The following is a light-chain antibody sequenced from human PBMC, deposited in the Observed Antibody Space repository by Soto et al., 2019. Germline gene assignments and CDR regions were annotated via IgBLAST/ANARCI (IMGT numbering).Light chain of an antibody. CDR2: TLS. Sequence: DIVLTQTPLSLPVTPGEPASISCRSSQSLFDRDYGNTYLDWYLLRPGQSPQLLISTLSYRASGVADRFSGSGSGTDFTLKISRVETEDVGVYYCMQRIEFPYTFGQGTKLEIK. J-gene: IGKJ2*01. V-gene: IGKV2-40*01. CDR3: MQRIEFPYT. CDR1: QSLFDRDYGNTY.